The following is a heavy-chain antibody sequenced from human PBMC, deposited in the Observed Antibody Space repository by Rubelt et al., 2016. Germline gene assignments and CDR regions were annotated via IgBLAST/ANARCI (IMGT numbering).Heavy chain of an antibody. D-gene: IGHD3-22*01. Sequence: EVQLVESGGGLVQPGGSLRLSCAASGFTVSSNYMSWVRQAPGKGLEWVSVIYSGGSTYYADSVKGRFTIARGNSKNTLYLQMNSLRAEDTAVYYCARHSSGYYYCPDYWGQGTLVTVSS. CDR2: IYSGGST. CDR1: GFTVSSNY. J-gene: IGHJ4*02. CDR3: ARHSSGYYYCPDY. V-gene: IGHV3-66*04.